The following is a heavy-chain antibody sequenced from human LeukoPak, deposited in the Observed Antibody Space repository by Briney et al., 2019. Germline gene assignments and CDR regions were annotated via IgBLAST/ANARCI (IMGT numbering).Heavy chain of an antibody. CDR3: ARDPIVGATTNYFDY. CDR2: ISGSSNYI. CDR1: GFTVSSNY. J-gene: IGHJ4*02. D-gene: IGHD1-26*01. Sequence: GGSLRLSCAASGFTVSSNYMSWVRQAPGKGLEWVSSISGSSNYIYYADSVRGRFTISRDNAKNPLYLQMNSLRADDTAVYYCARDPIVGATTNYFDYRGQGTLVTVSS. V-gene: IGHV3-21*01.